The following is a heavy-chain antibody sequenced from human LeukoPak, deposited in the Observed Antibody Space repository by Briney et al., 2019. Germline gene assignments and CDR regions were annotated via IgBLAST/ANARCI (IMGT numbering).Heavy chain of an antibody. J-gene: IGHJ6*03. Sequence: SETLSLTCTVSGGSISSSFWSWIRQPAGKGLEWVGRIYTSGSTNYSPSLKSRVTMSVDTSKKQFSLQLSSVTAADTAVYYCARDALYYYGSGIYHYYMDVWGKGTTVTVSS. D-gene: IGHD3-10*01. CDR3: ARDALYYYGSGIYHYYMDV. CDR2: IYTSGST. CDR1: GGSISSSF. V-gene: IGHV4-4*07.